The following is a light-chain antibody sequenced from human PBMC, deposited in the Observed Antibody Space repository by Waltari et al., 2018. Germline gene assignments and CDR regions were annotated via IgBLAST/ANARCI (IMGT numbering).Light chain of an antibody. CDR1: QSISSSY. V-gene: IGKV3-20*01. Sequence: EIVLTQSPGTLSLSPGERATLSCRASQSISSSYLAWHQQKPGQAPRRLIYGASSSATGIPDRFSGSGSVTDFTLTISRLEPEDFAVYYCQQYGSSPLTFGPGTKVDIK. CDR2: GAS. CDR3: QQYGSSPLT. J-gene: IGKJ3*01.